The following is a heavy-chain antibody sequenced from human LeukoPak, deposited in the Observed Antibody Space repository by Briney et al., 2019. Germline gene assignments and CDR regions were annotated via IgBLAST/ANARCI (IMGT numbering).Heavy chain of an antibody. CDR3: ARELWVDWNYGEPFDY. Sequence: SVKVSCKASGGTFSSYAISWVRQAPGQGLEWMGGIIPIFGTANYAQKFQGRVTITADKSTSTAYMELSSLGSEDTAVYYCARELWVDWNYGEPFDYWGQGTLVTVSS. J-gene: IGHJ4*02. CDR2: IIPIFGTA. V-gene: IGHV1-69*06. CDR1: GGTFSSYA. D-gene: IGHD1-7*01.